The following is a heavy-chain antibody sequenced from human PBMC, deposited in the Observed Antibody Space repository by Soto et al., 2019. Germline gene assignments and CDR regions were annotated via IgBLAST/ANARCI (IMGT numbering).Heavy chain of an antibody. V-gene: IGHV3-23*01. CDR3: AKARHSGDFAGCYDS. CDR1: GFSFIDYA. D-gene: IGHD2-21*02. J-gene: IGHJ5*02. Sequence: PGGSLRLSCAASGFSFIDYAINWVRQVPGRGLEYVAGIGGRGGNAFYADSMKGRFSISRDNSKNSVYLHMHNLRVDDSAMYYCAKARHSGDFAGCYDSWGQGTLVTVSS. CDR2: IGGRGGNA.